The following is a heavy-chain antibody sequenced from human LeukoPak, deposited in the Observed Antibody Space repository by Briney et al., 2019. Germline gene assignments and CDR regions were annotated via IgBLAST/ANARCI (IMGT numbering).Heavy chain of an antibody. CDR3: ARDFAARLKPNWFDP. D-gene: IGHD6-6*01. CDR2: IIPIFGTA. Sequence: ASVKVSCTASGGTFSSYAISWVRQAPGQGLEWIGGIIPIFGTANYAQKFQGRVTITADESTSTAYMELSSLRSEDTAVYYCARDFAARLKPNWFDPWGQGTLVTVSS. V-gene: IGHV1-69*13. CDR1: GGTFSSYA. J-gene: IGHJ5*02.